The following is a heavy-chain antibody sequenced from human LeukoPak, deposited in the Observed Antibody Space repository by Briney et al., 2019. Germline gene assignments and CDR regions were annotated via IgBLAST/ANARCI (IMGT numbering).Heavy chain of an antibody. D-gene: IGHD3-10*01. CDR3: ARMVGLVSDF. Sequence: SQTLSLTCAISGDSVSSNSAAWNWIRQSPSRGLEWLGRTYYRSKWHSYYAPSVKSRITINPNTSKNQFSLQLKSVTPEDTAVYYCARMVGLVSDFWGQGTLVTVSS. CDR2: TYYRSKWHS. J-gene: IGHJ4*02. CDR1: GDSVSSNSAA. V-gene: IGHV6-1*01.